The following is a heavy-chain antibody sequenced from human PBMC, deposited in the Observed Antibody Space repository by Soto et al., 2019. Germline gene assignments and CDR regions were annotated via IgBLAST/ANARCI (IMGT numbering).Heavy chain of an antibody. V-gene: IGHV1-8*01. D-gene: IGHD2-15*01. CDR3: TRGTRVAEY. CDR1: GYTFTTYD. J-gene: IGHJ4*02. Sequence: QVQLVQSGAEVRKPGASVKVSCKASGYTFTTYDINWVRQATGQGLEWMGWVNPNSGNTGYAQKFQGRVTMTRNTSINTAYMELSSLRSEDMAVYYCTRGTRVAEYWGQGTLVTVSS. CDR2: VNPNSGNT.